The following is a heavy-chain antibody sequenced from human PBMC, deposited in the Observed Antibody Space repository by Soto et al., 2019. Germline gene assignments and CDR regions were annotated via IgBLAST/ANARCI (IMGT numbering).Heavy chain of an antibody. CDR2: IYYSGST. CDR1: GGSVSSGSYY. V-gene: IGHV4-61*01. D-gene: IGHD2-8*01. Sequence: QVQLQESGPGLVKPSETLSLTCTVSGGSVSSGSYYWSWIRQPPGKGLEWIGYIYYSGSTNYNPSLKSRVTISVDTSKNQFSLKLSSVTAADTAVYYCARGEAMYYYYYYGMDVWGQGTTVTVSS. J-gene: IGHJ6*02. CDR3: ARGEAMYYYYYYGMDV.